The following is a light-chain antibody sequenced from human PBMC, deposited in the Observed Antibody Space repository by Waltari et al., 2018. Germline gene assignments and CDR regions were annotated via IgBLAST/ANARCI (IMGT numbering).Light chain of an antibody. CDR2: KAS. J-gene: IGKJ3*01. CDR3: QHYNSFSALFT. Sequence: DIQMTQSPSTVSASVGDTVPITCRASQSISRWLAWYQQKPGEAPKLQIHKASSLQSGVPSMFSGSGSGTEFTLNITSLQPDDFATYYCQHYNSFSALFTFGPGTQVDIK. V-gene: IGKV1-5*03. CDR1: QSISRW.